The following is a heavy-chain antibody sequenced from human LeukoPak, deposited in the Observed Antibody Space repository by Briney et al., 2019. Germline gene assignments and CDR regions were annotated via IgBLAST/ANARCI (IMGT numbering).Heavy chain of an antibody. CDR3: ARVRGGN. Sequence: GGSLRLSCAASGFTFSDFWMYWVRQAPGKGLVWISNINEDGTTAYADSVKGRFTISRDNAKNTLYLQMNSPRAEDTAVYYCARVRGGNWGQGTLVTVSS. D-gene: IGHD3-16*01. CDR1: GFTFSDFW. J-gene: IGHJ4*02. V-gene: IGHV3-74*01. CDR2: INEDGTT.